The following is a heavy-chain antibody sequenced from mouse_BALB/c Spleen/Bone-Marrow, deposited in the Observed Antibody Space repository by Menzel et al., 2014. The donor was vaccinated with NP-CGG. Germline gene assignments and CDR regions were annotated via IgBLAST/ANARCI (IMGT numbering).Heavy chain of an antibody. CDR1: GFTFSTYA. CDR3: ARPRMITTCCDV. J-gene: IGHJ1*01. D-gene: IGHD2-4*01. Sequence: EVQGVESGGGLVKPGGSLKLSCAASGFTFSTYAMSWVRQTPEKRLEWVATINTGGTYIYYADSVKGRFTTSRDNAKNALYLQMSSLRAEDTAMVYCARPRMITTCCDVWGAGTTVTVSS. CDR2: INTGGTYI. V-gene: IGHV5-9-3*01.